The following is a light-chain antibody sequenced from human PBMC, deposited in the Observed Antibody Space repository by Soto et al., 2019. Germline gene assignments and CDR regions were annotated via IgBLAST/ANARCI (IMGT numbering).Light chain of an antibody. CDR2: WAS. J-gene: IGKJ4*01. V-gene: IGKV4-1*01. Sequence: IVNTQSPDSLAVSLGERATINCKSSPVVFYNSKNYLGWYQQKPGQPPKLLLYWASTRESGVPDRFSGSGSGTDFTLTIISLQAEDVGAYYCLQYYCNPFPFGGGTKVDIK. CDR3: LQYYCNPFP. CDR1: PVVFYNSKNY.